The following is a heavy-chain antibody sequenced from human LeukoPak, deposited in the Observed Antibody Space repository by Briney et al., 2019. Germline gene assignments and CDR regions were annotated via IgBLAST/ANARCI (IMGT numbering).Heavy chain of an antibody. CDR3: ARGGWELLDTLRGYYGMDV. Sequence: GGSLRLSCAASGFTFSSYAMSWVRQAPGKGLEWVSAISGSGGSTYYADSVKGRFTISRDNSKNTLYLQMNSLRAEDTAVYYCARGGWELLDTLRGYYGMDVWGQGTTVTVSS. J-gene: IGHJ6*02. CDR1: GFTFSSYA. CDR2: ISGSGGST. D-gene: IGHD1-26*01. V-gene: IGHV3-23*01.